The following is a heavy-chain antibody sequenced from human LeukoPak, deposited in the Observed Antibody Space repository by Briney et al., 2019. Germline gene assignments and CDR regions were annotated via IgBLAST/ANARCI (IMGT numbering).Heavy chain of an antibody. D-gene: IGHD3-10*01. CDR3: SRRGSEAYYYGMDV. CDR2: IYTSGST. V-gene: IGHV4-4*07. CDR1: GGSISSYY. Sequence: SETLSLTCTVSGGSISSYYWSWIRQPAGKGLEWIGRIYTSGSTNYNPSLKSRVTISVDTSKNQFSLKLSSVTAADTALYYCSRRGSEAYYYGMDVWGQGTTVTVSS. J-gene: IGHJ6*02.